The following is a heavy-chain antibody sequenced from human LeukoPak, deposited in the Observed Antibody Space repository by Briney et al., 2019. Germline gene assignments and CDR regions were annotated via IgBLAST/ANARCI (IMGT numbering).Heavy chain of an antibody. CDR2: IYPRDGST. CDR1: GYTFTNNY. V-gene: IGHV1-46*01. Sequence: ASVKVSCKASGYTFTNNYLHWVRQAPGRGLEWMGMIYPRDGSTSYAQNFQGRVTVTRDTSTTTVHMELRGLRSEDTAVYYCARDQEGSDYWGQGTVVTVSS. CDR3: ARDQEGSDY. J-gene: IGHJ4*02.